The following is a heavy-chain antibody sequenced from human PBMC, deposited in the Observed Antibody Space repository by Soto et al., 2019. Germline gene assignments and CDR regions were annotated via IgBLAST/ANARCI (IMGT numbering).Heavy chain of an antibody. CDR2: ISSSSSTL. J-gene: IGHJ6*02. V-gene: IGHV3-48*02. Sequence: EVQLVESGGGLVQPGGSLRLSCAASGFTFSSYSMNWVRQAPGKGLEWVSYISSSSSTLYYADSVKGRFTISRDNAKNSLYLQMNSVRDEDTAVYYCARDYDIVLLWFGELDSPTYYGMDVWGQGTTVTFAS. CDR1: GFTFSSYS. D-gene: IGHD3-10*01. CDR3: ARDYDIVLLWFGELDSPTYYGMDV.